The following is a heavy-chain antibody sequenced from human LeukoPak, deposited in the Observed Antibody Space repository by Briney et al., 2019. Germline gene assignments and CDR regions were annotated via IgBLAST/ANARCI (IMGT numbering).Heavy chain of an antibody. CDR3: GREETFGAVYD. D-gene: IGHD3-16*01. CDR1: GGSISRGDSY. Sequence: PSETLSLTCGLSGGSISRGDSYGSWIRQHPGEGLEWIGSIYYSGNSYYNPSLKSRATISIDTSKNHFSLKLSSVTASDTAVYYCGREETFGAVYDWGQGTLVTVSS. CDR2: IYYSGNS. V-gene: IGHV4-31*11. J-gene: IGHJ1*01.